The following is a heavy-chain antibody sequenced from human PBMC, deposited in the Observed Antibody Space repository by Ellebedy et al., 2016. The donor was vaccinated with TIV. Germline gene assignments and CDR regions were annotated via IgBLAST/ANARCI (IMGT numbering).Heavy chain of an antibody. CDR3: ASIRTVNDY. D-gene: IGHD4-17*01. CDR1: GFTFSSYA. CDR2: ISGSGGST. J-gene: IGHJ4*02. V-gene: IGHV3-23*01. Sequence: GESLKISCAASGFTFSSYAMSWVRQAPGKGLEWVSAISGSGGSTYYADSVKGRFTISTDNSKNTVYLHMNSLRAEDTAVYICASIRTVNDYWGQGTLVTVSS.